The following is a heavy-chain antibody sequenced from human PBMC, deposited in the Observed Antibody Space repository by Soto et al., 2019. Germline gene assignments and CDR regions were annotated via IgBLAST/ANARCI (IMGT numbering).Heavy chain of an antibody. V-gene: IGHV1-69*06. CDR2: LIPIYDEP. CDR3: ARVRDPHLDHYGLDV. Sequence: QVQLVQSGAEVKNPGSSVRVSCKTSGFTFNVYGIHWVRQAPGQGLEWMGGLIPIYDEPNFAQKFQGRVSITADKSTATVYLELNSLRCEDTAVYFCARVRDPHLDHYGLDVWGQGTTVTVSS. J-gene: IGHJ6*02. CDR1: GFTFNVYG.